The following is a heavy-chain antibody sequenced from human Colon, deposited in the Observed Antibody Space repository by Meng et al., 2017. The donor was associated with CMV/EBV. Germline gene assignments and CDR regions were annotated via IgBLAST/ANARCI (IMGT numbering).Heavy chain of an antibody. J-gene: IGHJ6*02. CDR1: GFTFSSYS. Sequence: GESLKISCAASGFTFSSYSMNWVRQAPGKGLEWVSSISSSSSYIYYADSVKGRFTISRDNAKNSLYLQMNSLRAEDTAVYYCASPPPMVRGVIIEQPYYYYGMDVWGQGTTVTV. V-gene: IGHV3-21*01. CDR2: ISSSSSYI. CDR3: ASPPPMVRGVIIEQPYYYYGMDV. D-gene: IGHD3-10*01.